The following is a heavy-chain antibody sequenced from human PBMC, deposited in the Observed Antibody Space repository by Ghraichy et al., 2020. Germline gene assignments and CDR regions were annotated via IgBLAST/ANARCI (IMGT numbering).Heavy chain of an antibody. V-gene: IGHV4-59*11. Sequence: SETLSLTCSVSGGSISSQYWNWIRQPPGKGLEWLGYIDYSGNTNYDSSLKSRLTISRDTSKNQFSLKLNSVTAADTAVYYCARYFGNGGRYDAFDIWGQGTMVTVSS. J-gene: IGHJ3*02. CDR3: ARYFGNGGRYDAFDI. CDR2: IDYSGNT. D-gene: IGHD4-23*01. CDR1: GGSISSQY.